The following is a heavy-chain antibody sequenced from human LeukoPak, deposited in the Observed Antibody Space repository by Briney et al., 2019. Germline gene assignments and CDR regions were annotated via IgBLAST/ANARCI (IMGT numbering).Heavy chain of an antibody. J-gene: IGHJ6*03. CDR1: GGSISSSSYY. D-gene: IGHD3-10*01. CDR2: IYYSGST. V-gene: IGHV4-39*01. CDR3: ARVEDYYGSGSYYSSWGYYYYYYMDV. Sequence: KSSETLSLTCTVSGGSISSSSYYWGWIRQPPGKGLEWIGYIYYSGSTYYNPSLKSRVTMSVDTSKNQFSLKLTSVTAADTAVYYCARVEDYYGSGSYYSSWGYYYYYYMDVWGKGTTVTVSS.